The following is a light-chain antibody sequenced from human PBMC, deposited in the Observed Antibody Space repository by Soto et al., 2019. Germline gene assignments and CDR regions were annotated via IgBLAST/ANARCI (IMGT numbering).Light chain of an antibody. CDR3: QQYCCEPLT. CDR2: GAS. J-gene: IGKJ4*01. CDR1: QSVSNNY. V-gene: IGKV3-20*01. Sequence: EIVLTQSPGTLSLSAGGGATLSCRASQSVSNNYVAWYQQRPGQAPRLLIHGASSRGTGIPERFSGSGSGTDFTLTTRKLEPEDFAVDYSQQYCCEPLTFGGANKVEV.